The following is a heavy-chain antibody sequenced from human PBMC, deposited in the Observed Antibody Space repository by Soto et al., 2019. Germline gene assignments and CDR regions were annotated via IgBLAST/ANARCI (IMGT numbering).Heavy chain of an antibody. CDR2: ISAYNGYT. CDR3: ARDFDSSGYYYRGNDY. J-gene: IGHJ4*02. Sequence: ASVKFSCKASGYPFTSYGISWVRHAPGKGLEWMGWISAYNGYTNYAQKLQGRVTMTTDTSTSTAYMELGSLRSDDTAVYYCARDFDSSGYYYRGNDYWGQGTLVTVSS. D-gene: IGHD3-22*01. CDR1: GYPFTSYG. V-gene: IGHV1-18*01.